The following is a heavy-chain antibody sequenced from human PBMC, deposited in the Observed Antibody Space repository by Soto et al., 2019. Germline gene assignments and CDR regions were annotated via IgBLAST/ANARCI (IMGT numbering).Heavy chain of an antibody. D-gene: IGHD2-15*01. J-gene: IGHJ3*01. CDR3: SIGRWSGETFDV. CDR1: GGTFSTYT. CDR2: IIPMLTVR. V-gene: IGHV1-69*02. Sequence: QVHLVQSGAEVKKPGSSVKVSCKAAGGTFSTYTLIWVRQAPGQGLEWMGRIIPMLTVRNSAQKFQGRVTLTADKSTSSAFMELTSMRSDDTAVYYCSIGRWSGETFDVWGQGTMVTVSS.